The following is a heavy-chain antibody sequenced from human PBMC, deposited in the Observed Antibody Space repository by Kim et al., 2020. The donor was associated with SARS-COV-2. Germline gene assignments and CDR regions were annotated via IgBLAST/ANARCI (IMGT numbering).Heavy chain of an antibody. J-gene: IGHJ4*02. D-gene: IGHD6-13*01. CDR2: ISRGGDST. CDR1: GFTFSIYA. Sequence: GGSLRLSCAASGFTFSIYAMSWVRQAPGRGLEWVSAISRGGDSTYYADSVKGRFTISRDISKNTLYLQMNSLRTEDTAVYYCAKDGHSSSWYDIDYWGQGTLVTVSS. V-gene: IGHV3-23*01. CDR3: AKDGHSSSWYDIDY.